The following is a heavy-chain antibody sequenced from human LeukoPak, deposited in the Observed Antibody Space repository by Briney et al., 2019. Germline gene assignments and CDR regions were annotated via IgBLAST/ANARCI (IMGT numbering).Heavy chain of an antibody. CDR2: IQFDGRTE. D-gene: IGHD2/OR15-2a*01. Sequence: GGSLRLSCAASGLTFSNYGFHWVRQAPGKGLQWLTFIQFDGRTEYEGSVKGRFTVSRDNAKNLVSLQMNNLRAEDTAVYYCARDATQYLRYGYFDSWGQGILVTVSS. V-gene: IGHV3-30*02. J-gene: IGHJ4*02. CDR1: GLTFSNYG. CDR3: ARDATQYLRYGYFDS.